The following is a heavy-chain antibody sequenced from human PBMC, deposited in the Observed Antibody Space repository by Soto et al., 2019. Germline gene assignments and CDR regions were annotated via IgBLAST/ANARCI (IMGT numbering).Heavy chain of an antibody. CDR2: ISWNSGSI. Sequence: EVQLVESGGGWVQPGRTLRLSCAASGYTFYDYAMHWVRQAPGKGLEWVSGISWNSGSIGYADSVKGRFTISRDNAKNSLYLQMNSLRAEDTALYYCAKDGKDTGVDYWGQGTLVTVSS. D-gene: IGHD5-18*01. J-gene: IGHJ4*02. CDR3: AKDGKDTGVDY. V-gene: IGHV3-9*01. CDR1: GYTFYDYA.